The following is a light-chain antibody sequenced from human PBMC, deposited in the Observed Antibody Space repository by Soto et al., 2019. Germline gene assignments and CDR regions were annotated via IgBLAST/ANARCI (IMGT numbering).Light chain of an antibody. CDR1: SGDIGTYKY. Sequence: QSALTQPASVSGSPGQSITISCNGSSGDIGTYKYVSWYQQRPDKAPKLMIYEVFNRPSGISNRFSGSKSGNTASLTISDLQPEDDADYYCRSFTRDATLIFGGGTKLTVL. CDR2: EVF. CDR3: RSFTRDATLI. J-gene: IGLJ2*01. V-gene: IGLV2-14*01.